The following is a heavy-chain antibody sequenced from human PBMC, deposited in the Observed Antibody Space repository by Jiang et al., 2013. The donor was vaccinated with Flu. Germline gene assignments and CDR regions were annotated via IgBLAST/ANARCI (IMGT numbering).Heavy chain of an antibody. D-gene: IGHD2-2*01. J-gene: IGHJ6*02. V-gene: IGHV4-31*02. CDR3: AREGVPAARYYYGMDV. Sequence: KSRVTISVDTSKNQFSLKLSSVTAADTAVYYCAREGVPAARYYYGMDVWGQGTTVTVSS.